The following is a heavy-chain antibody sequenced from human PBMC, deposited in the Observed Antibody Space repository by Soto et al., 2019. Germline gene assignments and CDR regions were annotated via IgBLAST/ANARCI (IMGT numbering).Heavy chain of an antibody. CDR2: VSGGSGVT. CDR1: GFSFSTYG. CDR3: AKWSGYGDY. Sequence: EVQLLESGGGLVQPGGSLRLSCAVSGFSFSTYGVTWVRQAPGKGLEWVSGVSGGSGVTHYADSVKGRFTITGVNSKNTLYLHMNSLRVEDTAVYYCAKWSGYGDYWGQGTLVTVSS. V-gene: IGHV3-23*01. D-gene: IGHD6-25*01. J-gene: IGHJ4*02.